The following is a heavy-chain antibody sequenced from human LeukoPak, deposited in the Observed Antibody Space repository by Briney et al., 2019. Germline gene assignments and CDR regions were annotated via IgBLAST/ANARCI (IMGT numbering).Heavy chain of an antibody. J-gene: IGHJ3*02. Sequence: GASVKVSCKASGYSFTSYYMHWVRQAPGQGLEWMGIINPSGGSTRYAQKFQGRVTMTRDMSTSTVDMERSSLRSEDTAVYYCARDNYGDYAGAFDIWGQGTMVTVSS. V-gene: IGHV1-46*01. CDR1: GYSFTSYY. D-gene: IGHD4-17*01. CDR2: INPSGGST. CDR3: ARDNYGDYAGAFDI.